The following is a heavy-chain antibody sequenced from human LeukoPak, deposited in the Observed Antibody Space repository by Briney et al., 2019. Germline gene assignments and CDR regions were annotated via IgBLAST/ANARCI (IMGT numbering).Heavy chain of an antibody. V-gene: IGHV3-21*06. CDR1: GFSFSSYR. D-gene: IGHD5-24*01. J-gene: IGHJ4*02. CDR2: VSNSGDYI. CDR3: AKDGHVEMATTTIFDY. Sequence: PGGSLRLSCAASGFSFSSYRMNWVRQAPGKGLEWVSSVSNSGDYIHYADSVKGRFTISRDNSKNSLYLQMNSLRAEDTAVYYCAKDGHVEMATTTIFDYWGQGTLVTVSS.